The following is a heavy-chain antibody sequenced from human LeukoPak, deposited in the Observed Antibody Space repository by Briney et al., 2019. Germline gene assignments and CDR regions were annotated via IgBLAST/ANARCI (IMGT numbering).Heavy chain of an antibody. Sequence: PGGSLRLSCAASGFTFVSYGMHWVRQAPGKGLEWVSYISSSSSTIYYADSVKGRFTISRDNAKNSLYLQMNSLRAEDTAVYYCARDQSEVRAIGGWIYYYYMDVWGKGTTVTVSS. CDR1: GFTFVSYG. CDR3: ARDQSEVRAIGGWIYYYYMDV. D-gene: IGHD6-19*01. CDR2: ISSSSSTI. J-gene: IGHJ6*03. V-gene: IGHV3-48*01.